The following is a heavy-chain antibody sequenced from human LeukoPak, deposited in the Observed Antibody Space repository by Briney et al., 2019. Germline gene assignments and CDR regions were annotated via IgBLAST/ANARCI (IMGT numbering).Heavy chain of an antibody. CDR3: ARQGIAVAGQD. J-gene: IGHJ4*02. Sequence: GSLRLSCAASGFTFSSYAMSWVRQPPGKGLEWIGSIYYSGSTYYNPSLKSRVTISVDTSKNQFSLKLSSVTAADTAVYYCARQGIAVAGQDWGQGTLVTVSS. CDR1: GFTFSSYA. CDR2: IYYSGST. V-gene: IGHV4-39*01. D-gene: IGHD6-19*01.